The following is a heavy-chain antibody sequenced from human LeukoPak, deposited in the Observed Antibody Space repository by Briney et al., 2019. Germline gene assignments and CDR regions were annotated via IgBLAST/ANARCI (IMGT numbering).Heavy chain of an antibody. CDR1: GGSFRGYY. CDR3: ARSNDMRGMDV. D-gene: IGHD3-9*01. CDR2: IYYSGST. J-gene: IGHJ6*02. V-gene: IGHV4-34*01. Sequence: PSETLSLTCAVYGGSFRGYYWSWIRQPPGKGLEWIGSIYYSGSTYYNPSLKSRVTISVDTSKNQFSLKLSSVTAADTAVYYCARSNDMRGMDVWGQGTTVTVSS.